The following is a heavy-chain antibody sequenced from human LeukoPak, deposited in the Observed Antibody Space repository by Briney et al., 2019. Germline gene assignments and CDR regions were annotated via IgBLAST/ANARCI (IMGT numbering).Heavy chain of an antibody. CDR1: GFTFSSYA. J-gene: IGHJ3*02. CDR2: ISYGGSNK. D-gene: IGHD4-17*01. V-gene: IGHV3-30-3*01. CDR3: ARENGDTDAFDI. Sequence: HPGGSLRLSCAASGFTFSSYAMHWVRQAPGKGLEWVAVISYGGSNKYYADSVKGRFTISRDNSKNTLYLQMNSLRAEDTAVYYCARENGDTDAFDIWGQGTMVTVSS.